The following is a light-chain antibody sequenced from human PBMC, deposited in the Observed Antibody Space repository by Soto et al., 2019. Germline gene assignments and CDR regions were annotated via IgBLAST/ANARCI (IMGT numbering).Light chain of an antibody. CDR1: NSDVGTYTL. CDR3: CSYAGGNTYV. CDR2: EGT. Sequence: QSALTQPASVSGSPGQSITISCTGTNSDVGTYTLVSWYQQHPDKAPKLMIYEGTQRPSGISPRFSGSKSGNTASLTISGLQAEDEADYYCCSYAGGNTYVFGSGTKVTVL. J-gene: IGLJ1*01. V-gene: IGLV2-23*01.